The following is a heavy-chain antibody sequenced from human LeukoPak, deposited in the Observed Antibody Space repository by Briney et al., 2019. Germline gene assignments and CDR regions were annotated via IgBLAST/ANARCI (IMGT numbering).Heavy chain of an antibody. J-gene: IGHJ4*02. Sequence: GASVKVSCKVSGYTLTELSMHWVRQARGKGLEWMGGFDPEDGETIYAQKFQGRVTMTEDTSTDTAYMELSSLRSEDTAVYYCATSCSGGSCYSFGYWGQGTLVTVSS. D-gene: IGHD2-15*01. CDR3: ATSCSGGSCYSFGY. V-gene: IGHV1-24*01. CDR1: GYTLTELS. CDR2: FDPEDGET.